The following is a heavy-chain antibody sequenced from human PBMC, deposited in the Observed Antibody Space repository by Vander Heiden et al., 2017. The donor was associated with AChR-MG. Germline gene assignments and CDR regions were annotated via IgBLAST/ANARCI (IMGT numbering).Heavy chain of an antibody. D-gene: IGHD3-22*01. J-gene: IGHJ4*02. V-gene: IGHV4-31*03. CDR1: GGSISSGGYY. Sequence: QVQLQESGPGLVKPSQTLSLTCTVSGGSISSGGYYWSWIRQHPGKGLEWIGYIYYSGSTYYNPSLKSRVTISVDTSKNQFSLKLSSVTAADTAVYYCARAPETYYYDSSGYYYEWFDYWGQGTLVTVSS. CDR3: ARAPETYYYDSSGYYYEWFDY. CDR2: IYYSGST.